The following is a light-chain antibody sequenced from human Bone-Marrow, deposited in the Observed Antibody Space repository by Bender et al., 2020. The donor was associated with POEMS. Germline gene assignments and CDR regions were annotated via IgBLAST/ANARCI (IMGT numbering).Light chain of an antibody. CDR2: SSH. J-gene: IGLJ3*02. CDR3: AVWDDSLNGWV. CDR1: SSNIGAHA. V-gene: IGLV1-44*01. Sequence: QSVLTQPPSASGTPGQRVTISCSGGSSNIGAHAVNWYQHLPGTAPKLLIYSSHRRPSEVPDRCSGSRFGTSASLAISGLQSEDEADYYCAVWDDSLNGWVFGGGTKLTVL.